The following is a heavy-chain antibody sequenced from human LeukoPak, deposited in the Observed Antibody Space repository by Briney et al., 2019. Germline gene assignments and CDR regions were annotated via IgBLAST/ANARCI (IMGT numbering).Heavy chain of an antibody. D-gene: IGHD3-3*01. CDR2: IYPGDSDT. J-gene: IGHJ3*02. CDR1: GYRFTSYW. Sequence: GESLKISCKGSGYRFTSYWIGWVRQLPGKGLEGMGVIYPGDSDTRYSPSFQGQVTISAHKSISTAYLQWSSLKASDTAMYYCARPWSGSKSNAFDIWGQGTMVTVSS. CDR3: ARPWSGSKSNAFDI. V-gene: IGHV5-51*01.